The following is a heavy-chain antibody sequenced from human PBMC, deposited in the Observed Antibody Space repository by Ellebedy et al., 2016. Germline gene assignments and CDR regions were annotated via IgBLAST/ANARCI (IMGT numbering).Heavy chain of an antibody. CDR1: GYTFTGYY. Sequence: ASVKVSXKASGYTFTGYYMHWVRQAPGQGLEWMGWINPNSGGTNYAQKFQGRVTMTRDTSISTAYMELSRLRSDDTAVYYCARDQGRWLQLKADWFDPWGQGTLVTVSS. J-gene: IGHJ5*02. D-gene: IGHD5-24*01. CDR2: INPNSGGT. V-gene: IGHV1-2*02. CDR3: ARDQGRWLQLKADWFDP.